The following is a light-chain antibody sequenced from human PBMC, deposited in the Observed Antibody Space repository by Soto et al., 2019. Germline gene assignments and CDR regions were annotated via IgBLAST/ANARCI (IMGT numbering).Light chain of an antibody. V-gene: IGKV3-11*01. Sequence: IVLTHSPATLSLSPRERATLSCRASQSVSSYLDWYQQKPGQAPRLLIYDASNSATCIPATFSGSMSVTEFSLTLIRLEPEDLAVYYCQQYCSLPSNPFGQGTRLEMK. CDR2: DAS. CDR1: QSVSSY. J-gene: IGKJ5*01. CDR3: QQYCSLPSNP.